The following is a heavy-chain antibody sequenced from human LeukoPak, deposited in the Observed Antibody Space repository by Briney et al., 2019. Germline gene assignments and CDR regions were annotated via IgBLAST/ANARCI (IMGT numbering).Heavy chain of an antibody. CDR3: ARDAEILLVGATQTFDY. Sequence: ASVKVSCKASGYTFTSYGISWVRQAPGQGLEWMGWISAYNGNTNYAQKVQGRVTMTTDTSTSTAYMELRSLRSDDTAVYYCARDAEILLVGATQTFDYWGQGTLVTVSS. V-gene: IGHV1-18*01. CDR1: GYTFTSYG. J-gene: IGHJ4*02. CDR2: ISAYNGNT. D-gene: IGHD1-26*01.